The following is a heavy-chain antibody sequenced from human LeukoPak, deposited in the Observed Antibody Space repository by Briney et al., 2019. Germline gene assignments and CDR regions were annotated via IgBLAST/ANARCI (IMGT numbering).Heavy chain of an antibody. Sequence: GGSLRLSCAASGFTFSSYGMHWVRQAPGKGLEWVAVISYDGSNKYYADSVKGRFTISRDNSKNTLYLQMNSLRAEDTAVYYCAKRITGTTGNYYYYGMDVWGQGTTVTVSS. J-gene: IGHJ6*02. V-gene: IGHV3-30*18. CDR1: GFTFSSYG. D-gene: IGHD1-7*01. CDR3: AKRITGTTGNYYYYGMDV. CDR2: ISYDGSNK.